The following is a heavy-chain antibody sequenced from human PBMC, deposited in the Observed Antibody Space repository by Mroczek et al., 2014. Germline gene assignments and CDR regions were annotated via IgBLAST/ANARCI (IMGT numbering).Heavy chain of an antibody. CDR2: INHSGST. CDR3: ASRVEGAYFDY. J-gene: IGHJ4*02. Sequence: QVQLQHGAAGLLKPSETLSLTCAVYGGSFSGYYWSWIRQPPGKGLEWIGEINHSGSTNYNPSLKSRVTISVDTSKNQFSLKLSSVTAADTAVYYCASRVEGAYFDYWGQGTLVTVSS. CDR1: GGSFSGYY. D-gene: IGHD3-16*01. V-gene: IGHV4-34*01.